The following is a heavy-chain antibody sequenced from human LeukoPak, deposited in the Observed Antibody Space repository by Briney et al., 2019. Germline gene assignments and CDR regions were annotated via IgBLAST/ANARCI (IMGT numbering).Heavy chain of an antibody. CDR3: AKEGIVVVVAATYFDY. J-gene: IGHJ4*02. Sequence: GGSLRLSCAASGFTFSSYGMHWVRQAPGKGLEWVAVISHDGSNKYYADSVKGRFTISRDNSKNTLYLQMNSLRAEDTAVYYCAKEGIVVVVAATYFDYWGQGTLVTVSS. V-gene: IGHV3-30*18. CDR2: ISHDGSNK. CDR1: GFTFSSYG. D-gene: IGHD2-15*01.